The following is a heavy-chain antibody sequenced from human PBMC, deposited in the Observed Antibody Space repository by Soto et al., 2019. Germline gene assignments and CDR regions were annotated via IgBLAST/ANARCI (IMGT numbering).Heavy chain of an antibody. CDR3: AIRTHRNGYYHY. Sequence: GESLEIFFRASGYSSANFWLGWVRQMPWKVLEWMGFVHLGGFETRYNPSFQDQVTVSAARSINTAYLQWSSLRASDTAMYYFAIRTHRNGYYHYLGKGTLVTVST. CDR2: VHLGGFET. CDR1: GYSSANFW. J-gene: IGHJ4*02. D-gene: IGHD3-3*01. V-gene: IGHV5-51*01.